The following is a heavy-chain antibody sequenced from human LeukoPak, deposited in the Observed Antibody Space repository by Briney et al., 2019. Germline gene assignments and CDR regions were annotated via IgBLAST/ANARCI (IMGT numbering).Heavy chain of an antibody. Sequence: VASVKVSCKASGYTFTGYYMHWVRQAPGQGLEWMGWINPNSGGTNYAQKFQGWVTMTRDTSISTAYMELSRLRSDDTAVYYCARTVAAAGTDYYYGMDVWGQGTTVTVSS. CDR2: INPNSGGT. D-gene: IGHD6-13*01. CDR1: GYTFTGYY. V-gene: IGHV1-2*04. CDR3: ARTVAAAGTDYYYGMDV. J-gene: IGHJ6*02.